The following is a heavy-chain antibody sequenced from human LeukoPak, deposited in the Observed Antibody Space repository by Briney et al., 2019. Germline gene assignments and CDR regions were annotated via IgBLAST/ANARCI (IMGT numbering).Heavy chain of an antibody. CDR3: ARGLGATLDY. CDR1: GGSFSGYY. J-gene: IGHJ4*02. D-gene: IGHD1-26*01. Sequence: PSETLSLTCAVYGGSFSGYYWSWIRQPPGKGLEWIGEINHSGSTNYNPSLKSRVTISVDTSKNQFSLKLSSVTAADTAVYYCARGLGATLDYWGQGTLVTVSS. V-gene: IGHV4-34*01. CDR2: INHSGST.